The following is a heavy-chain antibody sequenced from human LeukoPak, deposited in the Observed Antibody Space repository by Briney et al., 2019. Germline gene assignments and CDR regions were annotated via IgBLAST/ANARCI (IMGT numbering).Heavy chain of an antibody. CDR2: ISSNGGST. CDR1: GFTFSSYA. Sequence: GGSLRLSCAASGFTFSSYAMHWVRQAPGKGLEYVSAISSNGGSTYYANSVRGRFTISRDNSKYTLYLQMGSLRAEDMAVYYCARGHYYDSSGYLDYWGQGTLVTVSS. J-gene: IGHJ4*02. V-gene: IGHV3-64*01. D-gene: IGHD3-22*01. CDR3: ARGHYYDSSGYLDY.